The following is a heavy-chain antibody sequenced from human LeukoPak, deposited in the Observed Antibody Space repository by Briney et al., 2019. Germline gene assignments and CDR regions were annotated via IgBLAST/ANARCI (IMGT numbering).Heavy chain of an antibody. V-gene: IGHV1-46*01. CDR2: INPSGGST. J-gene: IGHJ6*02. Sequence: ASVKVSCKASGYTFTNYYMHWVRQAPGQGLEWMGIINPSGGSTDYAQKFQGRVTVTRDTSTSTVYMELSSLRSEDTAVYYCARDRHYYYYGMDVWGQGTTVTVSS. CDR3: ARDRHYYYYGMDV. CDR1: GYTFTNYY.